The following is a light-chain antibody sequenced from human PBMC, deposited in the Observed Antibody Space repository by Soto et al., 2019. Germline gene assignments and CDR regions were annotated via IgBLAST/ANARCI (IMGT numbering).Light chain of an antibody. CDR3: SSYTTSNTWV. CDR1: SRDIGVYTF. J-gene: IGLJ3*02. CDR2: DVS. V-gene: IGLV2-14*01. Sequence: QSALTQPDSVSGSPGQSITISCAGTSRDIGVYTFVFWYQQHPGKAPKLVIHDVSNRPSGVSNRFSASKSGNTASLTISGLQAEDEADYYCSSYTTSNTWVFGGGTKVTVL.